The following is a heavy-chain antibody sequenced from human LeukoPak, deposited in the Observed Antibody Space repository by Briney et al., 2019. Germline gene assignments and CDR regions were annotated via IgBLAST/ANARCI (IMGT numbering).Heavy chain of an antibody. CDR3: ARTMVRGVPEDY. CDR1: GYSISSGYY. Sequence: SETLSLTCTVSGYSISSGYYWGWIRQPPGKGLEWIGSIYHSGSTYYNPSLKSRVTISVDTSKNQFSLKLSSVTAADTAVYYCARTMVRGVPEDYWGQGTPVTVSS. J-gene: IGHJ4*02. CDR2: IYHSGST. V-gene: IGHV4-38-2*02. D-gene: IGHD3-10*01.